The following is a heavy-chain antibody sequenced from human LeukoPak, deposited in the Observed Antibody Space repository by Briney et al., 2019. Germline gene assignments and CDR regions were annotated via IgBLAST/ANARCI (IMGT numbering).Heavy chain of an antibody. CDR3: VKAQQPDAFDI. CDR1: GFTFSSYA. CDR2: ISSNGGST. Sequence: GGSVRLSCSASGFTFSSYAMHWVRQAPGKGLEYVSAISSNGGSTYYADSVKGGFTISRDNSKNTLYLQMSSLRAEDTAVYYCVKAQQPDAFDIWGQGTMVTVSS. V-gene: IGHV3-64D*06. J-gene: IGHJ3*02. D-gene: IGHD6-13*01.